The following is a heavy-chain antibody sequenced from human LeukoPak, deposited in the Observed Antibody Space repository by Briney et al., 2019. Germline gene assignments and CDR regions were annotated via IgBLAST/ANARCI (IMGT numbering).Heavy chain of an antibody. CDR3: ARLMGERSLFDY. Sequence: PGGSLRLSCAASGFTFSSCWMTWVRQAPGKGLEWVANIKQDGNEKYYVDSVKGRFSISRDNAKNSVYLQMNSLRAEDTAVYYCARLMGERSLFDYWGQGVLVTVSP. J-gene: IGHJ4*02. V-gene: IGHV3-7*02. CDR1: GFTFSSCW. CDR2: IKQDGNEK. D-gene: IGHD1-26*01.